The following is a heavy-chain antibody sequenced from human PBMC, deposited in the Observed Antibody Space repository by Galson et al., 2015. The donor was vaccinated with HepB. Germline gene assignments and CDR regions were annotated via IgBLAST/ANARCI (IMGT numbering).Heavy chain of an antibody. D-gene: IGHD3-3*01. CDR2: IRSKANSYAT. J-gene: IGHJ6*02. CDR3: TRRVTIFGVEVEGYGMDV. V-gene: IGHV3-73*01. Sequence: SLRLSCAASGFTFSGSAMHWVRQASGKGLEWVGRIRSKANSYATAYAASVKGRFTISRDDSKNTAYLQMNSLKTEDTAVYYCTRRVTIFGVEVEGYGMDVWGQGTTVTVSS. CDR1: GFTFSGSA.